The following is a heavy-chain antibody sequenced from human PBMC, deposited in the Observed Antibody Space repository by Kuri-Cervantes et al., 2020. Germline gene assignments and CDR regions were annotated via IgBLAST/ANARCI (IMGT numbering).Heavy chain of an antibody. Sequence: ASVKVSCKASGYAFTGYYMHWVRQAPGQGLEWMGWINPNSGGTNYAQKFQGRVTMTRDTSISTAYMELSRLRSDDTAVYYCASALLIISLLKNWGQGTLVTVSS. V-gene: IGHV1-2*02. CDR3: ASALLIISLLKN. J-gene: IGHJ4*02. D-gene: IGHD2-15*01. CDR2: INPNSGGT. CDR1: GYAFTGYY.